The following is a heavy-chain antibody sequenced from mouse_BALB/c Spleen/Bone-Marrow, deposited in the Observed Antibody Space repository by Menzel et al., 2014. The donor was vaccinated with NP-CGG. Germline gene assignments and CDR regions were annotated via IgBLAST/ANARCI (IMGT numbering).Heavy chain of an antibody. J-gene: IGHJ4*01. Sequence: VQLKQSGPELVKPGASMKISCKASGYSFTGYTMNRVKQSHGKNLEWIGLINPYNGGTSYNQKFKGKATLTVDKSSSTAYMELLSLTSEDSAVYYCARNNDYDEEDYAMDYWGQGTSVTVSS. CDR3: ARNNDYDEEDYAMDY. V-gene: IGHV1-18*01. CDR2: INPYNGGT. D-gene: IGHD2-4*01. CDR1: GYSFTGYT.